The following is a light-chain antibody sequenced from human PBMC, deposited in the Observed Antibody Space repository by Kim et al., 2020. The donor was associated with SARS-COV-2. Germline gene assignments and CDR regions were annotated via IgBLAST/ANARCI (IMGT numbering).Light chain of an antibody. CDR3: QQYGSSPYT. Sequence: EIVLTQSPGTLSLSPGERATLSCRASRSVSSNYLAWFQQKPGQAPRLLIYGASSSITGIPDRFSGSGSGTDFTLTISRLEPEDFAVYYCQQYGSSPYTFGQGTRLEI. CDR1: RSVSSNY. J-gene: IGKJ2*01. CDR2: GAS. V-gene: IGKV3-20*01.